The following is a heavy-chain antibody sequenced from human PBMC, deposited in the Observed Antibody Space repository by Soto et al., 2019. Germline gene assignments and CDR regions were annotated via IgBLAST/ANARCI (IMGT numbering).Heavy chain of an antibody. J-gene: IGHJ6*02. Sequence: ASVKVSCKASGYTFTSYGISWVRQARGQGLEWMGWISAYNGNTNYAQKLQGRVTMTTDTSTSTAYMELRSLRSDDTAVYYCASGVQVAGATAYYYYYGMDVWGQGTTVTVSS. V-gene: IGHV1-18*01. CDR3: ASGVQVAGATAYYYYYGMDV. D-gene: IGHD6-19*01. CDR2: ISAYNGNT. CDR1: GYTFTSYG.